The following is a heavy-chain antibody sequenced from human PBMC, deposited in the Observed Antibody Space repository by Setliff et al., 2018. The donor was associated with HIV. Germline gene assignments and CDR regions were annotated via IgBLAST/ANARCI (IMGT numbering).Heavy chain of an antibody. V-gene: IGHV3-23*01. Sequence: PGGSLRLSCGASGFSFGDYYMSWIRQAPGKGLEWVSAISGSGGSTYYADSVKGRFTISRDNSKNTLYLQMNSLRAEDTAVYYCAKSRVVRGVTFIAEYFQHWGQGTLVTVSS. J-gene: IGHJ1*01. CDR3: AKSRVVRGVTFIAEYFQH. D-gene: IGHD3-10*01. CDR2: ISGSGGST. CDR1: GFSFGDYY.